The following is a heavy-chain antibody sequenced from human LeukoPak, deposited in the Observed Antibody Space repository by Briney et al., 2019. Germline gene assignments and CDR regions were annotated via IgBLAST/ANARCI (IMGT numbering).Heavy chain of an antibody. Sequence: GGSLRLSCAASGFTFSSYEMNWVRQAPGKGLEWVSYISSSSSTIYYADSVKGRFTISRDNAKNSLYLQMNSLRAEDTAVYYCARIWYYDILTGNSRYFDYWGQGTLVTVSS. CDR2: ISSSSSTI. D-gene: IGHD3-9*01. CDR1: GFTFSSYE. CDR3: ARIWYYDILTGNSRYFDY. J-gene: IGHJ4*02. V-gene: IGHV3-48*03.